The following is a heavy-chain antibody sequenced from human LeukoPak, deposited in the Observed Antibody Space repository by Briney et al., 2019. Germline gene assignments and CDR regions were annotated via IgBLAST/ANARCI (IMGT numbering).Heavy chain of an antibody. CDR1: GFTFTNYK. CDR2: ISSTCIYI. CDR3: ARDWGGYSYGYMDV. J-gene: IGHJ6*04. Sequence: GGGLRLSCAASGFTFTNYKMNWVRQAPGRGVEGVSSISSTCIYISYADSMKGRFTISRDNAKNSLYLQMNSLGAEDTAVYYCARDWGGYSYGYMDVWGKGTTVTVSS. V-gene: IGHV3-21*01. D-gene: IGHD5-18*01.